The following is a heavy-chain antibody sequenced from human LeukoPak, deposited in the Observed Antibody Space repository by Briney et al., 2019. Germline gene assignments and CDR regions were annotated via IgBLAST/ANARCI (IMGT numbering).Heavy chain of an antibody. V-gene: IGHV5-51*01. CDR3: ARMTYYYDSSGFDFDY. D-gene: IGHD3-22*01. CDR2: IYPGDSDT. J-gene: IGHJ4*02. CDR1: GYSFTSYW. Sequence: GESLKISCKGSGYSFTSYWNGWVRQMPGKGLEWMGIIYPGDSDTRHSPSFQGQVTISADKSISTAYLQWSSLKASDTAVYYCARMTYYYDSSGFDFDYWGQGTLVTVSS.